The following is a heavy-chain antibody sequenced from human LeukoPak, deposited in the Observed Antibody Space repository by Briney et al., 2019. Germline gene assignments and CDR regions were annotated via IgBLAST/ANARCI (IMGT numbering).Heavy chain of an antibody. D-gene: IGHD2-2*01. CDR3: ARLGSTFDI. V-gene: IGHV4-39*01. Sequence: TSETLSLTCIVSGDSISSSSYYWGWIRQPPGKGLEWIGSIYYSGSTYFNPSLESRVTMSVDTSKNQFSLKLSSVTAADTAVYYCARLGSTFDIWAKGQWSPSLQ. CDR2: IYYSGST. CDR1: GDSISSSSYY. J-gene: IGHJ3*02.